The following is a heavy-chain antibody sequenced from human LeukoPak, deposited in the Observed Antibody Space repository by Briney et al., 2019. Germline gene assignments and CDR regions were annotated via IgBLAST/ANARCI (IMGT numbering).Heavy chain of an antibody. CDR2: IYYSGST. V-gene: IGHV4-59*01. J-gene: IGHJ4*02. Sequence: SETLSLTCTVSGGSISSYYWSWIRQPPGKGLEWIGYIYYSGSTNYNPSLKSRVTISVDTSKNQFSLKLSSVTAADTAVYYCAGGTLSSGRYYFDYWGQGTLVTVSS. D-gene: IGHD6-19*01. CDR1: GGSISSYY. CDR3: AGGTLSSGRYYFDY.